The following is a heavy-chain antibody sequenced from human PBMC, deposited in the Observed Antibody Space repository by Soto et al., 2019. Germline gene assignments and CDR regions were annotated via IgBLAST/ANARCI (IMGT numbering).Heavy chain of an antibody. CDR3: ARDPAADGYYGTDV. Sequence: EVQLVESGGGLVKPGGSLRLSCVASEFSFSTYNMNWVRQAPGEGLQWVSFISRTSSHIPYADSVQGRFTISRDNAKNSLYLEMNSRRAEDTAVYYWARDPAADGYYGTDVWGQGTTVTVPS. J-gene: IGHJ6*02. D-gene: IGHD6-13*01. CDR1: EFSFSTYN. V-gene: IGHV3-21*01. CDR2: ISRTSSHI.